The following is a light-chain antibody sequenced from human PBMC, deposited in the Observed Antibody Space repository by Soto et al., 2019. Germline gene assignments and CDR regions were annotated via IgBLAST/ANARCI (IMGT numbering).Light chain of an antibody. CDR1: QVISSY. CDR3: QQYYSYPLT. CDR2: AAS. J-gene: IGKJ4*01. V-gene: IGKV1-8*01. Sequence: AIRMTQSPSSFSSSTGDRVGITCRASQVISSYLAWYQQKPGKAPKLLIYAASTLQSGVPSRFSGSGSGTDFTLTISCLQSEDFATYYCQQYYSYPLTFGGGTKVDIK.